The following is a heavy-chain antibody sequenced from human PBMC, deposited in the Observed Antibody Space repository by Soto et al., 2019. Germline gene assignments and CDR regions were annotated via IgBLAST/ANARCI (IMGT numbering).Heavy chain of an antibody. D-gene: IGHD3-10*01. V-gene: IGHV4-59*11. Sequence: QVQLQESGPGLVKPSETLSLTCTVSGGSISSHHWNWIRQPPGKGLEWIGHIYYSGSTNYNPSLKSRVTISLDTSKNQFSLKLRCVTAADTAVYYCATTFGRGAFDIWGQGTMVTVSS. CDR3: ATTFGRGAFDI. CDR2: IYYSGST. J-gene: IGHJ3*02. CDR1: GGSISSHH.